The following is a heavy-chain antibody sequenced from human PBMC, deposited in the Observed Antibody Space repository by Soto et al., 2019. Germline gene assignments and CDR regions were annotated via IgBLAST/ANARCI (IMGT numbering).Heavy chain of an antibody. Sequence: ASVKVSCKASGYTFTSYGISWVRQAPGQGLEWMGWISAYNGNANYAQKLQGRVTMTTDTSTSTAYMELRSLRSDDTAVYYCAREVGGRLRSYYYGSGSYYKDYYFDYWGQGTLVTVSS. CDR3: AREVGGRLRSYYYGSGSYYKDYYFDY. CDR1: GYTFTSYG. V-gene: IGHV1-18*04. D-gene: IGHD3-10*01. CDR2: ISAYNGNA. J-gene: IGHJ4*02.